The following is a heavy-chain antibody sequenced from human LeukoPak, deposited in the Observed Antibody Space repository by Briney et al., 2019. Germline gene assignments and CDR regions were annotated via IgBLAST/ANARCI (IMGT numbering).Heavy chain of an antibody. CDR1: GFTFSSYW. CDR3: ARDPVRQQLVPLLSYYYGMDV. CDR2: IKQDGSEK. Sequence: GGSLRLSCAASGFTFSSYWMSWVRQAPGEGLEWGANIKQDGSEKYHVDSVKGRFTISRDNAKNSLYLQMNSLRAEDTAVYYCARDPVRQQLVPLLSYYYGMDVWGQGTTVTVSS. V-gene: IGHV3-7*01. J-gene: IGHJ6*02. D-gene: IGHD6-13*01.